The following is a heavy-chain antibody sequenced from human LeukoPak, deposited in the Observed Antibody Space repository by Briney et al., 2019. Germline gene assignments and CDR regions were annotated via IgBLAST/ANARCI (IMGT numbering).Heavy chain of an antibody. Sequence: GGSLRLSCAASGFTFDDYAMHWVRHAPGKGLEWVSGISWNSGSIGYADSVKGRFTISRDNAKNSLYLQMNSLRAEDTALYYCAKVDDILTGYSGAFDIWGQGTMVTVSS. CDR2: ISWNSGSI. V-gene: IGHV3-9*01. CDR1: GFTFDDYA. CDR3: AKVDDILTGYSGAFDI. D-gene: IGHD3-9*01. J-gene: IGHJ3*02.